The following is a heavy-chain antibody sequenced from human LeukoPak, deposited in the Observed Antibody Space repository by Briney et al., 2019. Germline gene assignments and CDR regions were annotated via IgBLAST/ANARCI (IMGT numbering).Heavy chain of an antibody. V-gene: IGHV3-7*01. Sequence: GGSLRLSCAASGFTFSSYWMSWVRQAPGKGLEWVANIKKDGSEKYYADSVKGRFTISRDNAKNSLHLQMNSLRVEDTAVYYCARGSSDDFWSGYLSWFDPWGQGTLVTVSS. CDR2: IKKDGSEK. D-gene: IGHD3-3*01. J-gene: IGHJ5*02. CDR3: ARGSSDDFWSGYLSWFDP. CDR1: GFTFSSYW.